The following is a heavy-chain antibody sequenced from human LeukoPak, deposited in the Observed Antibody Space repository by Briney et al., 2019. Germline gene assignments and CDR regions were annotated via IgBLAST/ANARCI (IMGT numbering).Heavy chain of an antibody. CDR3: ARDRGYGMDG. Sequence: SGTLSLTCTVSGGSINSGGHYCNWIRQHPGKGLEWIGYIYYSGSTYYNPSLNSRLTISVDTSKNQFSLKLSSVTAADTAVYYCARDRGYGMDGWRQATTVTVSS. J-gene: IGHJ6*02. CDR1: GGSINSGGHY. V-gene: IGHV4-31*03. CDR2: IYYSGST.